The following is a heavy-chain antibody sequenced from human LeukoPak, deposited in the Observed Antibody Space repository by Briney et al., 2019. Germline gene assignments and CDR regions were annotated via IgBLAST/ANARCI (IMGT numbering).Heavy chain of an antibody. CDR1: GDSFTDFY. CDR3: AIDLVVVVPGEFTV. CDR2: INIRRGVT. D-gene: IGHD3-10*01. Sequence: ASVKVSCKASGDSFTDFYVHWVRQAPGQGLEWMGWINIRRGVTSYSQKFRGRVTMTRDTSVSTAYLELSRLTSDDTGVFYCAIDLVVVVPGEFTVWGQGTLITVSS. V-gene: IGHV1-2*02. J-gene: IGHJ4*02.